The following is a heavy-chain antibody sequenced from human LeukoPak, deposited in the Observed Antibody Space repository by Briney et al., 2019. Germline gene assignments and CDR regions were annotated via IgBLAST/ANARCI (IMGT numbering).Heavy chain of an antibody. Sequence: SETLSLTCTVSGGSISSYYWSWIRQPPGKGLEWIGYIYYSGSTNYNPSLKSRVTISVDTSKNQFSLKLTSMTAADTAVYCARDWWLGNNWFDPWGQGPLVTVSS. CDR1: GGSISSYY. V-gene: IGHV4-59*12. CDR3: ARDWWLGNNWFDP. D-gene: IGHD2-15*01. J-gene: IGHJ5*02. CDR2: IYYSGST.